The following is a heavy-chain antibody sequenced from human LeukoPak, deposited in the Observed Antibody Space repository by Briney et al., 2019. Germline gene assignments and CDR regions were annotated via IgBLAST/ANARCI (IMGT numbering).Heavy chain of an antibody. D-gene: IGHD3-16*01. V-gene: IGHV3-53*01. CDR1: GFTVSSNY. CDR3: AGGGSPHYFDY. J-gene: IGHJ4*02. Sequence: GGSLRLPCAASGFTVSSNYMSWVRQAPGKGLEWVSVIYSGGSTYYTDSVKGRFTISRDNSKNTLYLQMNSLRAEDTAVYYCAGGGSPHYFDYWGQGTLVTVSP. CDR2: IYSGGST.